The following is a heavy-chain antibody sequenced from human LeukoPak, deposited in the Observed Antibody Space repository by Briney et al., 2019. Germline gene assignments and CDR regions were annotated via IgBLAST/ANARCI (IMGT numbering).Heavy chain of an antibody. Sequence: GRSLRLSCAASGFTFSSYAMHWVRQAPGKGLEWVAVISYDGSNKYYADSVKGRFTISRDNSKNTLYLQMNSLRAEDTAVYYCARIVGARGWGQGTLVTVSS. CDR1: GFTFSSYA. J-gene: IGHJ4*02. V-gene: IGHV3-30-3*01. D-gene: IGHD1-26*01. CDR2: ISYDGSNK. CDR3: ARIVGARG.